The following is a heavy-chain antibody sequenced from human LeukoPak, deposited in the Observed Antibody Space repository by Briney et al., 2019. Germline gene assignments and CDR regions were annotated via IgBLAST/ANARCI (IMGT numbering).Heavy chain of an antibody. CDR3: ARSRRGYSSSWWNGNWFDP. D-gene: IGHD6-13*01. Sequence: ESGPTLVNPTQTLTLTCTFSGFSLSTSGVGVGWIRQPPGKALEWLALIYWNDDKRYSPSLKSRLTITKDTSKNQVVLTMTNMDPVDTATYYCARSRRGYSSSWWNGNWFDPWGQGTLVTVSS. CDR1: GFSLSTSGVG. V-gene: IGHV2-5*01. J-gene: IGHJ5*02. CDR2: IYWNDDK.